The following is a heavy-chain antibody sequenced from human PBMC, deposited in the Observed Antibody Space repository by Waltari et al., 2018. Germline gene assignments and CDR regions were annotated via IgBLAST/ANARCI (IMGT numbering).Heavy chain of an antibody. V-gene: IGHV4-59*12. CDR2: IYYSGST. D-gene: IGHD6-13*01. Sequence: QVQLQESGPGLVKPSETLSLTCTVSGGSISSYYWSWIRQPPGKGLEWIGYIYYSGSTDYNPSLKSGVTISVDTSKNQFSLKLSSGTAEDTAVYYCARPSIAAAMSYYYYYYMDVWGKGTTVTVSS. CDR3: ARPSIAAAMSYYYYYYMDV. CDR1: GGSISSYY. J-gene: IGHJ6*03.